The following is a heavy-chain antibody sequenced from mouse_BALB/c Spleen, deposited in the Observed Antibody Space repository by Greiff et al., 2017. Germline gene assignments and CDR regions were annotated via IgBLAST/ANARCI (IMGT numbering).Heavy chain of an antibody. V-gene: IGHV3-6*02. J-gene: IGHJ4*01. CDR2: ISYDGSN. CDR3: ARDGLLYAMDY. Sequence: EVKLQESGPGLVKPSQSLSLTCSVTGYSITSGYYWNWIRQFPGNKLEWMGYISYDGSNNYNPSLKNRISITRDTSKNQFFLKLNSVTTEDTATYYCARDGLLYAMDYWGQGTSVTVSS. CDR1: GYSITSGYY. D-gene: IGHD2-3*01.